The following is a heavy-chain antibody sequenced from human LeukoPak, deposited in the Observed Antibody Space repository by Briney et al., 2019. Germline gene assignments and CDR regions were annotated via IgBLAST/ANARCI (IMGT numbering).Heavy chain of an antibody. J-gene: IGHJ5*02. CDR3: ASFRYSSSWNWFDP. CDR1: GGSISSSNW. Sequence: SGTLSPTCAVSGGSISSSNWWSWVRQPPGKGLEWIGEIYHSGSTNYNPSLKSRVTISVDKSKNQFSLKLSSVTAADTAVYYCASFRYSSSWNWFDPWGQGTLVTVSS. V-gene: IGHV4-4*02. D-gene: IGHD6-13*01. CDR2: IYHSGST.